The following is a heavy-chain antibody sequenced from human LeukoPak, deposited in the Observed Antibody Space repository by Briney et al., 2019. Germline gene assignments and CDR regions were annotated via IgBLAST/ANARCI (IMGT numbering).Heavy chain of an antibody. V-gene: IGHV3-23*01. Sequence: PGGSLRLSCAASGFTFSSYAMSWVRQAPGKGLEWVAAISGSGGSTYYADSVKGRFTISRDNSKNTLYLQMNSLRAEDTAVYYCAKDGILTGYYFWFDPWGQGTLVTVSS. J-gene: IGHJ5*02. CDR3: AKDGILTGYYFWFDP. D-gene: IGHD3-9*01. CDR1: GFTFSSYA. CDR2: ISGSGGST.